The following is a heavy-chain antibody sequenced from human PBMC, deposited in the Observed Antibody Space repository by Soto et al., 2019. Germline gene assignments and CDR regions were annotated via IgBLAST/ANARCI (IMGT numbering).Heavy chain of an antibody. Sequence: QVQLVQSGAEVKKPGSSVKVSCKASGGTFSSYAISWVRQAPGQGLEWMGGIIPIFGTANYAQKFQGRVTITADESTSTAYMELSSLRSEDTAVYYCARDLRDCSSTSCYWFDPWGQGTLVTVSS. D-gene: IGHD2-2*01. CDR3: ARDLRDCSSTSCYWFDP. J-gene: IGHJ5*02. V-gene: IGHV1-69*01. CDR1: GGTFSSYA. CDR2: IIPIFGTA.